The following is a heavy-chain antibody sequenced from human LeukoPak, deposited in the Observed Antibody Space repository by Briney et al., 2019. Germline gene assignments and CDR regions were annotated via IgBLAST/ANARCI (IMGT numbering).Heavy chain of an antibody. Sequence: PGGSLRLSCAASGFTFSSYAMSWVRQAPGKGLEWVSGISGIGGSTYYADSVKGRFTISRDNSKNTLYLQMNSLRAEDTAVYYCAKSGAIGYGDRKGGAYYYYYMDVWGKGTTVTVSS. CDR1: GFTFSSYA. V-gene: IGHV3-23*01. CDR2: ISGIGGST. J-gene: IGHJ6*03. D-gene: IGHD4-17*01. CDR3: AKSGAIGYGDRKGGAYYYYYMDV.